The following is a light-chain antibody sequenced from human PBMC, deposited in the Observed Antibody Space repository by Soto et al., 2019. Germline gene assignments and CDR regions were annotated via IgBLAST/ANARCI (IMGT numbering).Light chain of an antibody. CDR3: SSYTSDTTLDVV. Sequence: QSALTQPASVSGSPGQPITISCTGTSSDVGGYNYVSWYQQHPGEAPKLIIYDVTNRPSGVFNRFSGSKSGNTASLTISGLQAEDEADYYCSSYTSDTTLDVVFGGGTNSPS. CDR1: SSDVGGYNY. V-gene: IGLV2-14*03. J-gene: IGLJ2*01. CDR2: DVT.